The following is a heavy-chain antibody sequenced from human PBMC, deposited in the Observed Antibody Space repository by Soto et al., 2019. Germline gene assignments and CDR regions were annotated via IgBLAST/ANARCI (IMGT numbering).Heavy chain of an antibody. Sequence: SVKVSCKASGGTFSSYAISWVRQAPGQGLEWMGGIIPIFGTANYAQKFQGRVTITADESTSTAYMELSSLRSEDTAVYYCAREEVVQLARWVVRYSYGMDFWGPVTPVTVSS. CDR2: IIPIFGTA. D-gene: IGHD6-13*01. CDR1: GGTFSSYA. CDR3: AREEVVQLARWVVRYSYGMDF. J-gene: IGHJ6*02. V-gene: IGHV1-69*13.